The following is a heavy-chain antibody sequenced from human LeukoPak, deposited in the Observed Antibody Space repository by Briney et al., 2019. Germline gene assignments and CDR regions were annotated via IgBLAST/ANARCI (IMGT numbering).Heavy chain of an antibody. CDR1: GGSISSYY. CDR3: ARVDYYDSSGYFLGAFDI. Sequence: SETLSLTCTVSGGSISSYYWSWIRQPPGKGLEWIGYIYYTGSTNYNPSLKSRVTISVDTSKNQFSLKLSSVTAADTAVYYCARVDYYDSSGYFLGAFDIWGQGTMVTVSS. CDR2: IYYTGST. D-gene: IGHD3-22*01. V-gene: IGHV4-59*01. J-gene: IGHJ3*02.